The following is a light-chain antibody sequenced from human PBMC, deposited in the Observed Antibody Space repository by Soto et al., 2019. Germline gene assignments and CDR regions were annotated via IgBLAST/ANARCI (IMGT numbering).Light chain of an antibody. CDR3: QRYNSYPKT. V-gene: IGKV1-5*01. J-gene: IGKJ1*01. CDR2: DAS. Sequence: DIQMTQSPSTLSASVGDRVTITCRASQSISSWLAWYQQKPGKAPKLLIYDASSLESGVPSRFSGRGSGTQFTLTISSLQPDDFATYYCQRYNSYPKTFGQGTKVDIK. CDR1: QSISSW.